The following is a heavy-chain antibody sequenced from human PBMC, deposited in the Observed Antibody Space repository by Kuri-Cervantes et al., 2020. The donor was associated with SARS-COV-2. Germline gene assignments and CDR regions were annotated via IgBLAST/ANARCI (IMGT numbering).Heavy chain of an antibody. Sequence: GESLKISCAASGFTFRSETMTWVRQAPGRVLEWVSAISGTGATAYYADSVKGRFTISRDNSNNTLYLQMNSLRAEDTAVYYCAKPEHCVYGVCYTARIVGTTYSWGQGALVAVSS. CDR3: AKPEHCVYGVCYTARIVGTTYS. J-gene: IGHJ5*02. D-gene: IGHD2-8*01. CDR2: ISGTGATA. V-gene: IGHV3-23*01. CDR1: GFTFRSET.